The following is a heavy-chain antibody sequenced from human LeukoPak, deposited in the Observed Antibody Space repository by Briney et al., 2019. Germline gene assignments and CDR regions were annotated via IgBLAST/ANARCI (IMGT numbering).Heavy chain of an antibody. CDR2: ISSTGTYI. J-gene: IGHJ3*02. Sequence: GRSLRLSCAAPGYTFSDYGVNWVRQVPGKRLESESSISSTGTYIYYADSVKGRFTISRDNAKNSLFLQMNSLRAEDTAVYYCVSGNDPDYVWGTYRLDAFDIWGEGTMVIVSS. CDR3: VSGNDPDYVWGTYRLDAFDI. V-gene: IGHV3-21*01. CDR1: GYTFSDYG. D-gene: IGHD3-16*02.